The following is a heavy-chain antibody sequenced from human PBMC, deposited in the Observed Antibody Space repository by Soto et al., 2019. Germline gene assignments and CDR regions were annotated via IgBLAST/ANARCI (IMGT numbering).Heavy chain of an antibody. CDR2: INPNSGGT. V-gene: IGHV1-2*02. CDR1: GYTFTGYY. J-gene: IGHJ6*02. D-gene: IGHD2-8*02. CDR3: ARGLVVPPQYYYYYGMDV. Sequence: ASVKVSCKASGYTFTGYYMHWVRQAPGQGLEWMGWINPNSGGTNYAQKFQGRVTMTRDTSISTAYMELSSLRSEDTAVYYCARGLVVPPQYYYYYGMDVWGQGTTVTVSS.